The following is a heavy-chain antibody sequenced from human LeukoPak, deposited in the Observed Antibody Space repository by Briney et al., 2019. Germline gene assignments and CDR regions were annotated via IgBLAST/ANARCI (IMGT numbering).Heavy chain of an antibody. CDR1: GFTFSSYG. V-gene: IGHV3-30*18. CDR3: AKGGIAAGGVWDY. CDR2: ISYDGSNK. J-gene: IGHJ4*02. Sequence: GGSLRLSCAASGFTFSSYGMHWVRQAPGKGLEWVAVISYDGSNKYYADPVKGRFTISRDNSKNTPYLQMNSLRAEDTAVYYCAKGGIAAGGVWDYWGQGTLVTVSS. D-gene: IGHD6-13*01.